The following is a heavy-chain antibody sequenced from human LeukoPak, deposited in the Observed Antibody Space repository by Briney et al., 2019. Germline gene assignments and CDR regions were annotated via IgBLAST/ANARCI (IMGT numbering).Heavy chain of an antibody. Sequence: GGSLRLSCAASGFTFSSYAMHWVRQAPGKGLEWVAVISYDGNNKYYADSVKGRLTISRDNSKNTLYLQMNSLRTEDTAVHYCARGAPAADYWGQGTLVTVSS. CDR1: GFTFSSYA. CDR2: ISYDGNNK. D-gene: IGHD2-2*01. CDR3: ARGAPAADY. V-gene: IGHV3-30*04. J-gene: IGHJ4*02.